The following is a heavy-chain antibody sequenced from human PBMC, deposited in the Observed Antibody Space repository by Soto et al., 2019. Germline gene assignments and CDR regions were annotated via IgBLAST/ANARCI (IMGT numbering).Heavy chain of an antibody. D-gene: IGHD6-6*01. CDR2: ISSRSYTI. CDR3: ARGGSSSDNGMAV. Sequence: EVQLVESGGGLVQPGGSLRLSCAASGFSFSTYSMNWVRQAPGKGLEWVSYISSRSYTIYYVDSVKGRFTISRDKAKKSLYLQMNSLRDEDTAVYYCARGGSSSDNGMAVWGQGTTVTVSS. J-gene: IGHJ6*02. CDR1: GFSFSTYS. V-gene: IGHV3-48*02.